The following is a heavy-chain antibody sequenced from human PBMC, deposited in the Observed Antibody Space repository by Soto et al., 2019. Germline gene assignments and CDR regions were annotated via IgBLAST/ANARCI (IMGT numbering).Heavy chain of an antibody. V-gene: IGHV3-30*18. D-gene: IGHD3-3*01. Sequence: QVQLVESGGGVVQPGRSKRLSCAASGFTFSSYGMHWVRQAPGKGLEWVAIISYDGSNKYYADSVKGRFTISRDNSKNTLYLQMNSLRAEDTAVYYCAKWSRITIFGVAIRDYGMDVWGQGTTVTVSS. CDR1: GFTFSSYG. CDR3: AKWSRITIFGVAIRDYGMDV. CDR2: ISYDGSNK. J-gene: IGHJ6*02.